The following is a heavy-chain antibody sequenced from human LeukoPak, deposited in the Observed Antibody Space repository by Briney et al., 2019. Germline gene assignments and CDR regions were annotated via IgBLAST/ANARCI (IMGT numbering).Heavy chain of an antibody. CDR1: GFTVSSNY. CDR3: ARDPTVVTPLSPT. D-gene: IGHD4-23*01. J-gene: IGHJ4*02. V-gene: IGHV3-66*01. Sequence: PGRSLRLSCAASGFTVSSNYMSWVRQAPGKGLEWVSVIYSGGSTYYADSVKGRFTISRDNSKNTLYLQMNSLRAEDTAVYYCARDPTVVTPLSPTWGQGTLVTVSS. CDR2: IYSGGST.